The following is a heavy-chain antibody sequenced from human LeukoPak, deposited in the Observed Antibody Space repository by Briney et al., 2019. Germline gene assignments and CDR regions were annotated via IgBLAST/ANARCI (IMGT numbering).Heavy chain of an antibody. CDR1: GGSFSGYY. D-gene: IGHD3-22*01. CDR3: ASNQYYYDSSGYYTAAFDI. Sequence: SETLSLTCAVYGGSFSGYYWSWIRQPPGKGLEWIGYIYYSGSTNYNPSLKSRVTISVDTSKNQFSLKLSSVTAADTAVYYCASNQYYYDSSGYYTAAFDIWGQGTMVTVSS. V-gene: IGHV4-59*01. J-gene: IGHJ3*02. CDR2: IYYSGST.